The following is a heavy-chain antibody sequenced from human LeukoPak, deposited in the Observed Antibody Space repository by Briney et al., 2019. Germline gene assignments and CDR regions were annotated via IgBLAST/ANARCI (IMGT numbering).Heavy chain of an antibody. J-gene: IGHJ4*02. V-gene: IGHV3-48*02. CDR2: ISSSSNTI. CDR3: ARSSGSYQTFDS. CDR1: GFTFSSYN. Sequence: GGSLRLSCTTSGFTFSSYNMTWVRQAPGKGLEWVSYISSSSNTIYYADSVKGRFTISRDNAKNSLYLQMNSLRDEDTAVYYCARSSGSYQTFDSWGLGTLVTVSS. D-gene: IGHD1-26*01.